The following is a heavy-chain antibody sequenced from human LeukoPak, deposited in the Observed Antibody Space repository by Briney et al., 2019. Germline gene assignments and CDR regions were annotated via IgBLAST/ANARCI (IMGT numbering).Heavy chain of an antibody. Sequence: GGSLRLSCAASGFTFSSYAMSWVRQAPGKGLEWVSVIYSGGSTYYADSVKGRFTISRDNSKNTLYLQMNSLRAEDTAVYYCAREYYYDSSANWYFDLWGRGTLVTVSS. CDR3: AREYYYDSSANWYFDL. D-gene: IGHD3-22*01. CDR1: GFTFSSYA. CDR2: IYSGGST. J-gene: IGHJ2*01. V-gene: IGHV3-66*01.